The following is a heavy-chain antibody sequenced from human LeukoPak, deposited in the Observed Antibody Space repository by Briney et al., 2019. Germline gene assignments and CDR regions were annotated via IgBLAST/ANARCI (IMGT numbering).Heavy chain of an antibody. Sequence: PSETLSLTCTVSGGSITSDSYYWGWIRQPPGKGLEYIGNIYYSGSAYYNPSLKSRVTISVDTSKNQFSLSVNSVTAADTAVYYCARGISGYDFTISNLDYWGQGTLVTVSS. D-gene: IGHD5-12*01. CDR3: ARGISGYDFTISNLDY. J-gene: IGHJ4*02. V-gene: IGHV4-39*07. CDR1: GGSITSDSYY. CDR2: IYYSGSA.